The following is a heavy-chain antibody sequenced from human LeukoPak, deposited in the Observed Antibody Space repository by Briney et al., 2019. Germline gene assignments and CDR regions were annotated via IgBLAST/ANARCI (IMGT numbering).Heavy chain of an antibody. CDR2: IWYDGSNK. CDR3: ARDPSIAVAAMFCY. D-gene: IGHD6-19*01. Sequence: PGGSLRLSCAASGFTFSSYGMHWVRQAPGKGLERVAVIWYDGSNKYYADSVKGRFTISRDNSKNTLYLQMNSLRAKDTAVYYCARDPSIAVAAMFCYWGQGIMVTVS. V-gene: IGHV3-33*01. CDR1: GFTFSSYG. J-gene: IGHJ4*02.